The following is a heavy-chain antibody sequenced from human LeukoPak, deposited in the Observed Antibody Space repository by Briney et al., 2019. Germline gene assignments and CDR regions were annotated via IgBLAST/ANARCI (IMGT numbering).Heavy chain of an antibody. V-gene: IGHV1-8*01. CDR1: GYTFTSYD. CDR3: ARGRVVVAATVLYYFDY. D-gene: IGHD2-15*01. CDR2: MNPNSGNT. J-gene: IGHJ4*02. Sequence: ASVKVSCKASGYTFTSYDINWVRQATGQGLEWMGWMNPNSGNTGYAQKFQGRVTMTRNTSISTAYMELSSLRSEDTAEYYCARGRVVVAATVLYYFDYWGQGTLVTVSS.